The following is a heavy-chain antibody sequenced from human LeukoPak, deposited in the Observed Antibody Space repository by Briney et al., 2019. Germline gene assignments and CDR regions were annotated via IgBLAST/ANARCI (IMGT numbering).Heavy chain of an antibody. V-gene: IGHV3-21*01. CDR3: ARVGIAVADYYYYGMDV. J-gene: IGHJ6*02. Sequence: GGSLGLSCAASGFTFSSYSMNWVRRAPGKGLEWVSSISSSSSYIYYADSVKGRFTISRDNAKNSLYLQMNSLRAEDTAVYYCARVGIAVADYYYYGMDVWGQGTTVTVSS. CDR1: GFTFSSYS. CDR2: ISSSSSYI. D-gene: IGHD6-19*01.